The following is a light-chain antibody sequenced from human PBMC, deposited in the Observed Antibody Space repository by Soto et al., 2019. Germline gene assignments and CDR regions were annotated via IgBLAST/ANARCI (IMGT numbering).Light chain of an antibody. CDR2: DVT. Sequence: QSALTQPRSVSGSPGQSVTISCTGTISDVAGYNYVSWYQHHPGKAPKLLISDVTKRPSWLPDRFSGSKSGSTASLTISELQAEDEADYYCSSYAGSNNLVFGGGTKLTVL. V-gene: IGLV2-11*01. J-gene: IGLJ2*01. CDR3: SSYAGSNNLV. CDR1: ISDVAGYNY.